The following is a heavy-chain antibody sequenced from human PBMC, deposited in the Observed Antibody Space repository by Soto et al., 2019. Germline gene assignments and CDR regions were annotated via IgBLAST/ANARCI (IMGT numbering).Heavy chain of an antibody. CDR2: ISGSGGST. V-gene: IGHV3-23*01. J-gene: IGHJ4*02. D-gene: IGHD6-19*01. CDR1: GFTFSRYA. CDR3: SKEPLAQASGWYADF. Sequence: GGALRLSCAASGFTFSRYAKSWVLQAPWKGLEWGSAISGSGGSTYYADSVKGRFTISRDNSKNTLYLQMNSLRVEDTALYYYSKEPLAQASGWYADFWGQGSLVTVSS.